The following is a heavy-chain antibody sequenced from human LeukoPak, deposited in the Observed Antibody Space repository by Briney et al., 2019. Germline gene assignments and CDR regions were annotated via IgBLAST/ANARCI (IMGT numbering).Heavy chain of an antibody. CDR2: ISYDGGNK. D-gene: IGHD6-13*01. V-gene: IGHV3-30-3*01. Sequence: GGSLRLSCAASGFTFSTYAMYWVRQAPGKGLEWVAVISYDGGNKYYADSVKGRFTISRDNSKNTLYLQMNSLRAEDTAVYYCAREIRGYSSSWYPANYYYYGMDVWGQGTTVTVSS. CDR3: AREIRGYSSSWYPANYYYYGMDV. CDR1: GFTFSTYA. J-gene: IGHJ6*02.